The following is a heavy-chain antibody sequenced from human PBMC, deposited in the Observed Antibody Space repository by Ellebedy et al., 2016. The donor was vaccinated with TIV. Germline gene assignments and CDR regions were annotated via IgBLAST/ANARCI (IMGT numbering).Heavy chain of an antibody. Sequence: GESLKISCAVSGFTFSRYWMNWVRQAPGKGLEWVANLNHDGSENSYADSVKGRFTISRDNADNLLYLQMHNLRAEDTAIYYCVRGTPMPELDYWGQGTLVTVSS. D-gene: IGHD2-2*01. CDR3: VRGTPMPELDY. CDR1: GFTFSRYW. J-gene: IGHJ4*02. CDR2: LNHDGSEN. V-gene: IGHV3-7*03.